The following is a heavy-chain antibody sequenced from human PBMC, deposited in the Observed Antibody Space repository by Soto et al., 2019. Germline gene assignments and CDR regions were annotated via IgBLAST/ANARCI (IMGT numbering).Heavy chain of an antibody. D-gene: IGHD6-6*01. Sequence: GGSLRLSCAASGFTFSSYAMHWVRQAPGKGLEWVAVISNDGSNKYYADSVKGRFTISRDNSKNTLYLQMNSLRAEDTAVYYCARARSISRSSSVGFQHWGQGTLVTVSS. V-gene: IGHV3-30-3*01. CDR2: ISNDGSNK. CDR3: ARARSISRSSSVGFQH. CDR1: GFTFSSYA. J-gene: IGHJ1*01.